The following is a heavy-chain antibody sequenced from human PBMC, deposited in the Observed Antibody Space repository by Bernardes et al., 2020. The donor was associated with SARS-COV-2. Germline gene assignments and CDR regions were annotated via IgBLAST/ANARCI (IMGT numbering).Heavy chain of an antibody. CDR3: ARNRFLGGVDAFDI. J-gene: IGHJ3*02. CDR1: GYTFTGYY. V-gene: IGHV1-2*04. CDR2: INPNSGGT. Sequence: ASVKVSCKASGYTFTGYYMHWVRQAPGQGLEWMGWINPNSGGTNYAQKFQGWVTMTRDTSISTAYMELSRLRSDDTAVYYCARNRFLGGVDAFDIWGQGTMVTVSS. D-gene: IGHD3-3*01.